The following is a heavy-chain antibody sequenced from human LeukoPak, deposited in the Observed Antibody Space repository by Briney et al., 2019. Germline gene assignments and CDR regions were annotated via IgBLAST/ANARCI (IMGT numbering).Heavy chain of an antibody. J-gene: IGHJ5*02. V-gene: IGHV4-39*01. CDR3: ARTGGYMVWGVQNGFEP. CDR2: GTT. D-gene: IGHD3-10*01. CDR1: GGSISSGSYY. Sequence: SETLSLTCTVSGGSISSGSYYWGWVRQPPGKGLEWIGSGTTYYNPSLQSRVTVSVDTSRNQFSLKLSSVTAADTAVYYCARTGGYMVWGVQNGFEPWGQGTLVTVSA.